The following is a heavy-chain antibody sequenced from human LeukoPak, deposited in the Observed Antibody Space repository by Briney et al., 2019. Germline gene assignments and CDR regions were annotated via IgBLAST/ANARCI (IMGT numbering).Heavy chain of an antibody. V-gene: IGHV1-2*02. CDR3: AKGRGRTDVDTTMSPQDY. D-gene: IGHD5-18*01. CDR1: GYTFTGYY. J-gene: IGHJ4*02. CDR2: INPNRGGT. Sequence: ASVKVSCKTSGYTFTGYYMHWVRQGPGQGLEWMGGINPNRGGTNYAQKFQGRVTMTRDTSISTAYMELSRLRSDDTAVYYCAKGRGRTDVDTTMSPQDYWGQGTLVTVCS.